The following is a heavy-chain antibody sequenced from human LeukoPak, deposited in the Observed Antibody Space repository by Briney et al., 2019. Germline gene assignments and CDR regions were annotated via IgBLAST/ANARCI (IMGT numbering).Heavy chain of an antibody. D-gene: IGHD1-26*01. CDR3: ARELHSGSYYFDY. CDR1: GYSISNAYY. J-gene: IGHJ4*02. CDR2: LYHSGST. Sequence: SETLSLTCTVSGYSISNAYYWGWIRQPPGKGREWIGSLYHSGSTYYNPSLKRRVTTSVDTSKNRFSLKLTSVTAADTAVYYCARELHSGSYYFDYWGQGTLVTVSS. V-gene: IGHV4-38-2*02.